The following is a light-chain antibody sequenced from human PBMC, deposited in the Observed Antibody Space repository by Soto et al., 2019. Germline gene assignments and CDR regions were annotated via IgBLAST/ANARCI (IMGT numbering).Light chain of an antibody. J-gene: IGLJ1*01. CDR1: SSDVGGYNF. CDR3: CSYTSSSTHV. CDR2: DVN. V-gene: IGLV2-14*03. Sequence: QSALTQPASVSGSPGQSVTISCTGTSSDVGGYNFVSWYQQHPGKVPKLMIFDVNRRPSGVSDRFSGSKSGNTASLTISGLQAEDEGDYYCCSYTSSSTHVFGSGTKLTVL.